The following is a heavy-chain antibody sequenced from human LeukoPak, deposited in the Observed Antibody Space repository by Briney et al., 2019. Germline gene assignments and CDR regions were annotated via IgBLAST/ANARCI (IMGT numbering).Heavy chain of an antibody. Sequence: ASETLSLTCTVSGVSVSSTEFYWGWIRQPPGKGLQWIGNIYYTGSTYYNPSLNSRVTMSVDTSQNQISLKMTSVTAADTAVYYCARLSKGRYFDYIFDYWGQGTLVTVSS. CDR2: IYYTGST. D-gene: IGHD3-9*01. CDR1: GVSVSSTEFY. V-gene: IGHV4-39*01. J-gene: IGHJ4*02. CDR3: ARLSKGRYFDYIFDY.